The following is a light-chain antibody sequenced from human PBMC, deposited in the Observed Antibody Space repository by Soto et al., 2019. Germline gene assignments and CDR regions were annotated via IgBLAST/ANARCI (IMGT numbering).Light chain of an antibody. Sequence: QAVVTQEPSLTVSPGGTVTLTCGSSTGSVTSGHFPFWFQQRPGQAPRTLIYDTNNTQSWTPARFSGFLLGGKAALTLSGAQPEDEADYYCLLTYTGTRIFGGGTQLTVL. V-gene: IGLV7-46*01. J-gene: IGLJ7*01. CDR2: DTN. CDR3: LLTYTGTRI. CDR1: TGSVTSGHF.